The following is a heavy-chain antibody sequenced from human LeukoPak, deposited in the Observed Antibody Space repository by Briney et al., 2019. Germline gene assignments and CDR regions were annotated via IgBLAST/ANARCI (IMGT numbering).Heavy chain of an antibody. V-gene: IGHV4-59*01. CDR3: ARGGWYPESFQH. Sequence: NTSETLSLTCTVSGGSISSYYWNWIRQPPGKGLEWIGYIYYSGSTNYNPSLKSRVTISVDTSKNQFSLKLSSVTAADTAAYYCARGGWYPESFQHWGQGALVTVSS. CDR1: GGSISSYY. CDR2: IYYSGST. J-gene: IGHJ1*01. D-gene: IGHD6-19*01.